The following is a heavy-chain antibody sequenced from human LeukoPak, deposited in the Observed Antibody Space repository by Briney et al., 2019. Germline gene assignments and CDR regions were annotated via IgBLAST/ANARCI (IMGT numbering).Heavy chain of an antibody. CDR2: IRSRTQDYAT. Sequence: GGSLRLSCAASGFTLSGSVIHWVRQASGKGLEWVGRIRSRTQDYATAYAAAVKDRFIISRDDSKNTAYLQMNSLRAEDTAVYYCAKRSRRLTLVRGVPREDVWGQGTTVTVSS. D-gene: IGHD3-10*01. CDR3: AKRSRRLTLVRGVPREDV. V-gene: IGHV3-73*01. J-gene: IGHJ6*02. CDR1: GFTLSGSV.